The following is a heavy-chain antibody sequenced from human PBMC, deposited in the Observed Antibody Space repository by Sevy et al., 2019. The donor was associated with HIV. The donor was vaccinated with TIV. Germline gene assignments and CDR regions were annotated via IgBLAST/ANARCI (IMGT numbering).Heavy chain of an antibody. V-gene: IGHV4-4*07. J-gene: IGHJ6*02. CDR1: GDSISSHY. CDR2: MYISGNT. Sequence: SETLSLTCTVSGDSISSHYWSWIRQPAGKGLEWIGNMYISGNTNYNPSLKSRVTMSLDTPKNQVSLRLTSVTAADTAVYDCAGDICYDVSKRDFYSAMDVWGQGTTVTVSS. D-gene: IGHD3-3*01. CDR3: AGDICYDVSKRDFYSAMDV.